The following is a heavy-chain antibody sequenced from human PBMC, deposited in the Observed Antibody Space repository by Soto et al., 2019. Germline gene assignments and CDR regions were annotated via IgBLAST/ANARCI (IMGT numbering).Heavy chain of an antibody. Sequence: GASVKVSCKASGYTFTGYYMHWVRQAPGQGLEWMGWINPNSGVPNYAQQFQGWVTMTTDTSISTAYMELNRLRSDDTAVYYCATSYYYDSSGYGVHAFDIWGQGTMVTVSS. J-gene: IGHJ3*02. CDR3: ATSYYYDSSGYGVHAFDI. CDR2: INPNSGVP. CDR1: GYTFTGYY. D-gene: IGHD3-22*01. V-gene: IGHV1-2*04.